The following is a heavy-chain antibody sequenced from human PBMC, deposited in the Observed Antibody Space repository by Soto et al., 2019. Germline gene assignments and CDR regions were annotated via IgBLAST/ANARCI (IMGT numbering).Heavy chain of an antibody. CDR2: IYSGGST. D-gene: IGHD6-19*01. CDR1: GFTVSSNY. CDR3: ARTPAGYSSGPLDY. J-gene: IGHJ4*02. V-gene: IGHV3-53*01. Sequence: GSLRLSCAASGFTVSSNYMSWVRQAPGKGLEWVSVIYSGGSTYYADSVKGRFTISRDNSKNTLYLQMNSLRAEDTAVYYCARTPAGYSSGPLDYWGQGTLVTVSS.